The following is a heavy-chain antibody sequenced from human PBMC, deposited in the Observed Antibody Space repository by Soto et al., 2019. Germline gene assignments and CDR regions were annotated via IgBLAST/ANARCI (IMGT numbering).Heavy chain of an antibody. V-gene: IGHV5-51*01. CDR3: ARRRGLVGSFDY. CDR1: GYSFTTYW. D-gene: IGHD3-9*01. J-gene: IGHJ4*02. Sequence: PGESLKISCKGSGYSFTTYWLGWVRQVPGKGLEWMGIIYPGDSDTRYSPSFQGQVTISADKSISAAYLQWSSLKASDTAMYFCARRRGLVGSFDYWGRATLVTVS. CDR2: IYPGDSDT.